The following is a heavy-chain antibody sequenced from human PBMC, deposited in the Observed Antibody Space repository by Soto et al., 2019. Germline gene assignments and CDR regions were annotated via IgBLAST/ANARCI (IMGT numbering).Heavy chain of an antibody. Sequence: ASVKVSCKASGGTFSSYAISWVRQAPGQGLEWMGGIIPIFGTANYAQKFQGRVTITADKSTSTAYMELSSLRSEDTAVYYCARGEEITIFGVVIIRGIDVWGQGTTVTVSS. CDR1: GGTFSSYA. CDR2: IIPIFGTA. CDR3: ARGEEITIFGVVIIRGIDV. D-gene: IGHD3-3*01. V-gene: IGHV1-69*06. J-gene: IGHJ6*02.